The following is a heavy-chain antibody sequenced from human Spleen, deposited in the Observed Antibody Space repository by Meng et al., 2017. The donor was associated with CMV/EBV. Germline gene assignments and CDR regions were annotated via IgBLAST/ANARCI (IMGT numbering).Heavy chain of an antibody. CDR1: GFTFSSYG. D-gene: IGHD2-2*01. J-gene: IGHJ3*01. Sequence: GESLKISCAASGFTFSSYGMHWVRQPPGKGLEWVTFIRYDGSNEYYTDSVKGRFTISRDNAKNSLFLQMNSLRAEDTAVYYCARTKYCSSINCYFAIVFDLWGQGTMVTVSS. CDR3: ARTKYCSSINCYFAIVFDL. CDR2: IRYDGSNE. V-gene: IGHV3-30*02.